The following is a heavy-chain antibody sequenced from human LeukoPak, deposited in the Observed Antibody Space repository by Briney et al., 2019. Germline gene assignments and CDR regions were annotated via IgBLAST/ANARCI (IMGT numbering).Heavy chain of an antibody. CDR1: GFTFSSYS. D-gene: IGHD4-23*01. V-gene: IGHV3-21*01. J-gene: IGHJ4*02. Sequence: GGSLRLSCAASGFTFSSYSMNWVRQAPGKGLEWVSSISSSSSYIYYADSVKGRFTISRDNAKNSLYLQMNSLRAEDTAVYYCARGGNSGPYFDYWGQGTQVTVSS. CDR3: ARGGNSGPYFDY. CDR2: ISSSSSYI.